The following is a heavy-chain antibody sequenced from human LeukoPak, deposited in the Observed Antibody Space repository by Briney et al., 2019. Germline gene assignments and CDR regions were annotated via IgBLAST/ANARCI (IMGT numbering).Heavy chain of an antibody. J-gene: IGHJ4*02. CDR3: ARSPSGREWDPLHFDY. CDR2: IYYNGSN. CDR1: GGSISRYY. D-gene: IGHD1-26*01. Sequence: SETLPLTCTVSGGSISRYYWNWIRQPPGKGLEWIGYIYYNGSNNYNPSLKTRVTISVHTSRSLFSLRLSSVTAADTAVYYCARSPSGREWDPLHFDYWGQGTPVTVSS. V-gene: IGHV4-59*01.